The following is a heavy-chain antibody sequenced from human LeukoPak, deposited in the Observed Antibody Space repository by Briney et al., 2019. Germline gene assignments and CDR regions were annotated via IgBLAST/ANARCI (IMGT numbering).Heavy chain of an antibody. V-gene: IGHV3-23*01. Sequence: PGGSLRLPCAASGFTFSSYAMSWVRQAPGKGLEWVSVISGSGSSTYYANSVKGRFTISRDNSKNTLYLHMNSLRAEDTAVYYCAKVVVIAIPRSAFDIWGQGTMVTVSS. CDR2: ISGSGSST. J-gene: IGHJ3*02. D-gene: IGHD2-21*01. CDR3: AKVVVIAIPRSAFDI. CDR1: GFTFSSYA.